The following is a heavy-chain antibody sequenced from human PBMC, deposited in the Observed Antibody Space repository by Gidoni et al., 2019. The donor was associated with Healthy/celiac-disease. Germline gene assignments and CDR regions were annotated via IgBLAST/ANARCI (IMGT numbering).Heavy chain of an antibody. CDR3: ARGGGYDYSPLNY. Sequence: EVQLVESGGGLVQPGGSLRLSCAASGFPFSSYAMHWVRQAPGKGLEYVSAISSNGGSTYYANSVKGRFTISRDNSKNTLYLQMGSLRAEDMAVYYCARGGGYDYSPLNYWGQGTLVTVSS. CDR2: ISSNGGST. J-gene: IGHJ4*02. CDR1: GFPFSSYA. D-gene: IGHD5-12*01. V-gene: IGHV3-64*01.